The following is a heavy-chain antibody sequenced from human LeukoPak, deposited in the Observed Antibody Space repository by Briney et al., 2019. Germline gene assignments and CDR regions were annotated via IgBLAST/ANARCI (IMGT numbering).Heavy chain of an antibody. V-gene: IGHV1-46*01. CDR2: INPSGGST. CDR1: GYTFTNYY. CDR3: ARAGKTVTTRPDY. Sequence: ASVTVSCKAPGYTFTNYYMHWVRQAPGQGLEWMGIINPSGGSTSYAQKFQGRVTMTRDTSTSTVYMELSSLKSEDTAVYYCARAGKTVTTRPDYWGQGTLVTVSS. J-gene: IGHJ4*02. D-gene: IGHD4-17*01.